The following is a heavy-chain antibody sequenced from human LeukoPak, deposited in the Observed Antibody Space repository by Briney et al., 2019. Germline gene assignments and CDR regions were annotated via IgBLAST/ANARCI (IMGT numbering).Heavy chain of an antibody. CDR1: GFTFSSYS. Sequence: NPGGSLRLPCAASGFTFSSYSMNWVRQAPGKGLEWVSSISSSSSYIYYADSVKGRFTISRDNAKNSLYLQMNSLRAEDTAVYYCARDDWELLHYYYYGMDVWGQGTTVTVSS. V-gene: IGHV3-21*01. D-gene: IGHD1-26*01. CDR2: ISSSSSYI. CDR3: ARDDWELLHYYYYGMDV. J-gene: IGHJ6*02.